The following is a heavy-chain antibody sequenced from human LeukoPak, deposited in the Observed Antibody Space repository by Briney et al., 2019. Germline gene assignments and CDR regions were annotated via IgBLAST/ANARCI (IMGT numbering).Heavy chain of an antibody. D-gene: IGHD2-2*03. CDR1: GYSFTSYW. Sequence: GESLKISCKGSGYSFTSYWIGWVRRMPGKGLEWMGIIYPGDSDTRYSPSFQGQVTISADKSISTAYLQWSSLKASDTAMYYCARSGYCSSTSCYPGWFDPWGQGTLVTVSS. J-gene: IGHJ5*02. CDR3: ARSGYCSSTSCYPGWFDP. CDR2: IYPGDSDT. V-gene: IGHV5-51*01.